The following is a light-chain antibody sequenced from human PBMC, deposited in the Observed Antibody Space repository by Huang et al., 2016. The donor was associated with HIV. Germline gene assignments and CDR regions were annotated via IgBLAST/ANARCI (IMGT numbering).Light chain of an antibody. CDR3: QQYNNWPLT. Sequence: EIVMTQSPATLSVSPGERATLACRASQSVSNNLAWYQQIPGQAPRLLIYGASTSATGIPARFSGSGSRTEFTLTISSLQSEDFAVYYCQQYNNWPLTFGQGTKVEIK. V-gene: IGKV3-15*01. CDR1: QSVSNN. J-gene: IGKJ1*01. CDR2: GAS.